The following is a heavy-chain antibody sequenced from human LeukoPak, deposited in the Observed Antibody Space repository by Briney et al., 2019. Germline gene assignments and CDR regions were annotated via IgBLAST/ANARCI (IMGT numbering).Heavy chain of an antibody. V-gene: IGHV3-33*01. J-gene: IGHJ2*01. D-gene: IGHD2-2*01. CDR1: GFPFSQHG. CDR2: IWVDGTRK. Sequence: PGGSLRLSCATSGFPFSQHGYHWVRQAPGKGLEWTAVIWVDGTRKYYADSVEGRFTISRDSSKSTLYLQIDSLRPEDTAVYYCVAVLVPAAFWHFDVWGRGTQVTVSS. CDR3: VAVLVPAAFWHFDV.